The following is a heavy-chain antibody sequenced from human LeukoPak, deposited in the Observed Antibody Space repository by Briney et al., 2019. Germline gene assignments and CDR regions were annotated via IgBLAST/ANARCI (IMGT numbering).Heavy chain of an antibody. D-gene: IGHD4-11*01. CDR1: GFTVGSNY. J-gene: IGHJ3*02. V-gene: IGHV3-53*01. CDR3: AREHSNLEAFDI. Sequence: PGGSLRLSCAASGFTVGSNYMSWVRQAPGRGLGWVSVIYSGGSTYYADSLRGGFTIHKDNSKNTLYLQMNSVRAEDTAVYYCAREHSNLEAFDIWGQGTMVTVSS. CDR2: IYSGGST.